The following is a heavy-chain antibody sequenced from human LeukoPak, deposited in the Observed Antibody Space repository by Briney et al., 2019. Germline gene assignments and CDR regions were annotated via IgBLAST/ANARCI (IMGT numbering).Heavy chain of an antibody. J-gene: IGHJ4*02. CDR3: ASLYCSSTSCALPFRSTRFPFDY. CDR1: GFTFSSYG. V-gene: IGHV3-30*02. CDR2: IRYDGSNK. D-gene: IGHD2-2*01. Sequence: ESGGSLRLSCAASGFTFSSYGMHWVRQAPGKGLEWVAFIRYDGSNKYYADSVKGRFTISRDNSKNTLYLQMNSLRAEDTAVYYCASLYCSSTSCALPFRSTRFPFDYWGQGTLVTVSS.